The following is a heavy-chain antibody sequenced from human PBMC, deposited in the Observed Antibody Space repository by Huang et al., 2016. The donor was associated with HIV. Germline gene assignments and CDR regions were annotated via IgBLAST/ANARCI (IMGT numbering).Heavy chain of an antibody. V-gene: IGHV4-34*02. Sequence: QVHLQQWGAGLLKSAETLSLTCAVYGGSLRCYYWSWLRQTPGKGLEWIGEINHLGSPNYNPSLKSRVSIAMDGSKKQFSLKLRSISDADTAVYFCARDATKNPRGWFDPWGQGTLVTVSS. J-gene: IGHJ5*02. CDR2: INHLGSP. CDR1: GGSLRCYY. CDR3: ARDATKNPRGWFDP. D-gene: IGHD3-10*01.